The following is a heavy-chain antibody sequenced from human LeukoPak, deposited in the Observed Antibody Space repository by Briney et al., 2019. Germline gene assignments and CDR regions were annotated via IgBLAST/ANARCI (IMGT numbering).Heavy chain of an antibody. D-gene: IGHD5-12*01. J-gene: IGHJ4*02. CDR1: GGSISSGDYY. CDR3: ARDLPGGYVGGFDY. CDR2: IYYSRST. Sequence: SETLSLTCTVSGGSISSGDYYWSWIRQPPGKGLEWIGYIYYSRSTYYNPSLKSRVTISVDTSKNQFSLKLRSLTAADTAVYYCARDLPGGYVGGFDYWGQGTMVTVSS. V-gene: IGHV4-30-4*01.